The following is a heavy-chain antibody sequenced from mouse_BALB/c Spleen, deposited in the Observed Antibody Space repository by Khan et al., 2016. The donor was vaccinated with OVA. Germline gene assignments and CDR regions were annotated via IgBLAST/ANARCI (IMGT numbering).Heavy chain of an antibody. J-gene: IGHJ2*01. CDR1: GFTFSGFG. Sequence: EVELVESGGGLVQPGGSRKLSCAASGFTFSGFGMHWVRQAPEKGLEWVAYISSGSSTIYYADTVKGRFTLSRENTKTTLFLQMASRRSEDTAMYYCARTGYYYFDYWGQGTTLTVSS. D-gene: IGHD2-3*01. CDR2: ISSGSSTI. V-gene: IGHV5-17*02. CDR3: ARTGYYYFDY.